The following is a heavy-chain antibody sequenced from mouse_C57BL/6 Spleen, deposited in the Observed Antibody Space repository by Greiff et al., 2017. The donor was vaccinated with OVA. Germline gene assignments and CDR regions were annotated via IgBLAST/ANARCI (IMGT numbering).Heavy chain of an antibody. V-gene: IGHV1-54*01. J-gene: IGHJ3*01. Sequence: VKLMESGAELVRPGTSVKVSCKASGYAFTNYLIEWVKQRPGQGLEWIGVINPGSGGTNYNEKFKGKATLTADKSSSTAYMQLSSLTSEDAAVDVCARDGYDVRFAYWGQGTLVTVSA. CDR2: INPGSGGT. D-gene: IGHD2-2*01. CDR1: GYAFTNYL. CDR3: ARDGYDVRFAY.